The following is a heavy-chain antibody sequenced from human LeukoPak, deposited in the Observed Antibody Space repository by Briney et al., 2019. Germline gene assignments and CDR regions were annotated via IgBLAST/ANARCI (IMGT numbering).Heavy chain of an antibody. CDR2: ISSSGSTI. Sequence: GGSLRLSCAASGFTFSSYEMNWVRQAPGKGLEWVSYISSSGSTIYYADSVKGRFTISRDNAKNSLYLQMNSLRAEDTAVYYCARVYYGPYYYYYMDVWGKGTTVTVSS. CDR1: GFTFSSYE. CDR3: ARVYYGPYYYYYMDV. D-gene: IGHD1-26*01. J-gene: IGHJ6*03. V-gene: IGHV3-48*03.